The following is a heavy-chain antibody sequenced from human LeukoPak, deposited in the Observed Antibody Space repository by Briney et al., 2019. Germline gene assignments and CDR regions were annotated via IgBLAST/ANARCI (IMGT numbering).Heavy chain of an antibody. J-gene: IGHJ3*02. Sequence: PGGSLRLSCAASGFTFSDYYMSWIRQAPGKGLEWVSYISSSGSTIYYADSVKGRFTISRDNAKNSLYLQMNSLRAEDTAVYYCARITMRGFWSGYYTDAFDIWGQGTMVTVSS. V-gene: IGHV3-11*04. D-gene: IGHD3-3*01. CDR3: ARITMRGFWSGYYTDAFDI. CDR2: ISSSGSTI. CDR1: GFTFSDYY.